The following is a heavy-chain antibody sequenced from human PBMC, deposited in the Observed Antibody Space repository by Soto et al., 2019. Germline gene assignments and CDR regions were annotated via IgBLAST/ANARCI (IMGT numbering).Heavy chain of an antibody. J-gene: IGHJ4*02. CDR2: ISSSSSYT. CDR1: GFTFSDYY. D-gene: IGHD6-6*01. V-gene: IGHV3-11*06. CDR3: ARDGSSSYLFDY. Sequence: NPVGSLRLSCAASGFTFSDYYMSWIRQAPGKGLEWVSYISSSSSYTNYADSVRGRFTISRDNAKNSLYLQMNSLRAEDTAVYYCARDGSSSYLFDYWGQGTLVTVSS.